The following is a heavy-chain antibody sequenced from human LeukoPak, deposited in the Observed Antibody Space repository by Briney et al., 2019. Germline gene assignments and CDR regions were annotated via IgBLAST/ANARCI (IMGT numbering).Heavy chain of an antibody. CDR2: IYYSGST. D-gene: IGHD3-3*01. Sequence: SETLSLTCTVSGGSISSGDYYWCWIRQPPGKGLEWIGYIYYSGSTYYNPSLKSRVTISVDTSKNQFSLKLSSVTAADTTVYYCARVRDGTYYDFWSGYSFPNWFDPWGQGTLVTVSS. CDR3: ARVRDGTYYDFWSGYSFPNWFDP. V-gene: IGHV4-30-4*01. J-gene: IGHJ5*02. CDR1: GGSISSGDYY.